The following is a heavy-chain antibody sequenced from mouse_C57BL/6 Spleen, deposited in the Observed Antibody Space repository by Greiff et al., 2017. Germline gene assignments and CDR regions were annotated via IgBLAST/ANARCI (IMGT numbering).Heavy chain of an antibody. J-gene: IGHJ3*01. CDR3: ASDGSSPRFAY. D-gene: IGHD1-1*01. Sequence: VQLQQPGAELVRPGPSVKLSCKASGYTFTSYWMHWVKQRPIQGLEWIGNIDPSDSETHYNQKFKGKATLTVDKSSSTAYMQLSSLTSEDSAVYYCASDGSSPRFAYWGQGTLVTVAA. CDR2: IDPSDSET. V-gene: IGHV1-52*01. CDR1: GYTFTSYW.